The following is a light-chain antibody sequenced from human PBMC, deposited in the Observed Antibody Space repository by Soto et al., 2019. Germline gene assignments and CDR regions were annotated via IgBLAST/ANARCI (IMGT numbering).Light chain of an antibody. Sequence: QSALTQPPSASGSPGQSVTISCTGTSSDVGGYNYVSWYQQHPGKVPKLIIYEVNKRPSGVPDRFSGSKSGNTASLTGSGLQAEDEADYYCTSYAGGNNVFGTGTKVTVL. V-gene: IGLV2-8*01. J-gene: IGLJ1*01. CDR3: TSYAGGNNV. CDR2: EVN. CDR1: SSDVGGYNY.